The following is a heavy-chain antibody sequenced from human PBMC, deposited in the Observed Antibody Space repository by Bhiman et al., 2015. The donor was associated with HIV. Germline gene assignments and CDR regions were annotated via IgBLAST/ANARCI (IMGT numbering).Heavy chain of an antibody. CDR1: GFTFDDYA. CDR3: AMGVELPFQVLLDI. CDR2: ISWNSGSI. V-gene: IGHV3-9*01. D-gene: IGHD1-26*01. Sequence: EVQLVESGGGLVQPGRSLRLSCAASGFTFDDYAMHWVRQAPGKGLEWVSGISWNSGSIGYADSVKGRFTISRDNAKNSLYLQMNSLRAEDTALYYCAMGVELPFQVLLDIWGQGTMVTVSS. J-gene: IGHJ3*02.